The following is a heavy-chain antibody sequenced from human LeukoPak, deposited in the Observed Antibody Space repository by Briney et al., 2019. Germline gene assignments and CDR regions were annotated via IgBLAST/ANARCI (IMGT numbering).Heavy chain of an antibody. J-gene: IGHJ4*02. D-gene: IGHD2-2*01. Sequence: GGSLRLSCAASGFTFSSYSMNWVRQAPGKGLEWVSSISSSSSYIYYADSVKGRFAISRDNAKNSLYLQMNSLRAEDTAVYYCARDRYCSSTSCYEDYWGQGTLVTVSS. CDR2: ISSSSSYI. CDR1: GFTFSSYS. CDR3: ARDRYCSSTSCYEDY. V-gene: IGHV3-21*01.